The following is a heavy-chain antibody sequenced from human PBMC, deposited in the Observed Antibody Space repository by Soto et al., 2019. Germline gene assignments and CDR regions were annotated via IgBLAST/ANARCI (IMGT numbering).Heavy chain of an antibody. V-gene: IGHV4-59*01. CDR1: GGSISSYY. Sequence: NHSETMSLTCTVSGGSISSYYWSWIRQPPGKGLEWIGYIYYSGSTNYNPSLKSRVTISVDTSKNQFSLKLSSVTAADTAVYYCARGGSAPGHYWGQGTLVTVPQ. J-gene: IGHJ4*02. CDR2: IYYSGST. D-gene: IGHD3-10*01. CDR3: ARGGSAPGHY.